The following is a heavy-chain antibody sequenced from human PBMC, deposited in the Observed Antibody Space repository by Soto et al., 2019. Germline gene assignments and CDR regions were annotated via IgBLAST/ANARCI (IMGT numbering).Heavy chain of an antibody. D-gene: IGHD3-16*01. CDR1: NDSSSSGGY. J-gene: IGHJ4*02. V-gene: IGHV4-38-2*02. CDR2: MYHSGTT. CDR3: ARVAFGPIDY. Sequence: LVTLCLSCSFSNDSSSSGGYWGWIRQSPGEGLEWIVSMYHSGTTYYNPSLKSRVTISIDTSKNQFSLKLTSVTSADPAVYFCARVAFGPIDYWGQGTLAT.